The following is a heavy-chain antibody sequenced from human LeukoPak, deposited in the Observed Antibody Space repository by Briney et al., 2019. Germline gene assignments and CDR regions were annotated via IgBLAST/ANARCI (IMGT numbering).Heavy chain of an antibody. Sequence: ASVKVSCKASGYTFTGYYMRWVRQAPGQGLEWMGWINPNSGGTNYAQKFQGRVTMTRDTSISTAYMELSRLRSDDTAVYYCAVDSGSYYVVPNWFDPWGQGTLDTVSS. CDR2: INPNSGGT. J-gene: IGHJ5*02. CDR3: AVDSGSYYVVPNWFDP. CDR1: GYTFTGYY. D-gene: IGHD1-26*01. V-gene: IGHV1-2*02.